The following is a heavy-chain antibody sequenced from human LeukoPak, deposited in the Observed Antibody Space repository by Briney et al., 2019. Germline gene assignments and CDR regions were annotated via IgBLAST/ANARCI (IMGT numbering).Heavy chain of an antibody. Sequence: GGSLRLSCAASGFPFSSYWMTWVRQAPGKGLEWVANIKQDGSEIFYVDSVKGRFTISRDNAKNSLFLQMNSLRAEDTAVYYCARGAARIDYWGQGTLVTVSS. J-gene: IGHJ4*02. CDR1: GFPFSSYW. CDR2: IKQDGSEI. D-gene: IGHD6-6*01. V-gene: IGHV3-7*01. CDR3: ARGAARIDY.